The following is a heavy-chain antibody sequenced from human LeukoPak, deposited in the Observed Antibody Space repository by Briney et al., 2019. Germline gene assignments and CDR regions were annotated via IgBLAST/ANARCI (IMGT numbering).Heavy chain of an antibody. V-gene: IGHV4-59*01. CDR3: ARSYDSSGYYYEDWFDP. J-gene: IGHJ5*02. CDR1: GDSISSYY. D-gene: IGHD3-22*01. Sequence: RASETLSLTCTVSGDSISSYYWSWIRQPPGKGLEWIGYIYYSGSTNYSPSLKSRVTISVDTSKNQFSLKLSSVTAADTAVYYCARSYDSSGYYYEDWFDPWGQGTLVTVSS. CDR2: IYYSGST.